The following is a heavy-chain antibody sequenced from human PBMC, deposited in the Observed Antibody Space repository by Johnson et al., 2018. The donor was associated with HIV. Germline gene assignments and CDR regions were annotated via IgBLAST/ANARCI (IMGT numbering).Heavy chain of an antibody. V-gene: IGHV3-23*04. J-gene: IGHJ3*02. Sequence: VQLVESGGGVVQPGRSLRLSCAASGFTFSSYAMHWVRQAPGKGLEWVSYISSGGSTYYADSVKGRFTISRDNSKNTLYLQMNSLRAEDTAVYYCAKDLRRMPHDAFDIWGQGTMVTVSS. CDR1: GFTFSSYA. CDR2: ISSGGST. CDR3: AKDLRRMPHDAFDI. D-gene: IGHD2-15*01.